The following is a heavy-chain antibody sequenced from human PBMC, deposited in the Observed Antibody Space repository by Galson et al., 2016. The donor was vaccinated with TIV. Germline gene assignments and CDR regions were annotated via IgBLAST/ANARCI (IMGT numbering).Heavy chain of an antibody. CDR2: IYPRDSDT. CDR3: TKCRGAAGILDAFDM. V-gene: IGHV5-51*01. CDR1: GYSFNNYW. D-gene: IGHD6-13*01. J-gene: IGHJ3*02. Sequence: QSGAEVKKPGESLKISCQGSGYSFNNYWIGWARQMPGKGLEWMGIIYPRDSDTRYSPSFQGQVTISVDKAISTTYLQWSGLKASDTAIYYCTKCRGAAGILDAFDMWGQGTMVTVSS.